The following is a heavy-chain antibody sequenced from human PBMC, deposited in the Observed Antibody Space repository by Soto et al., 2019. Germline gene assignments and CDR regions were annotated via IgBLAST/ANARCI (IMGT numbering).Heavy chain of an antibody. V-gene: IGHV3-30*18. J-gene: IGHJ6*03. CDR2: ISYDGSNK. CDR3: AKALGIPAAMGDHYYYYYYMDV. Sequence: QAGGSLRLSCAASGFTFSSYGMHWVRQAPGKGLEWVAVISYDGSNKYYADTVKGRFTISRDNSKNTLYLQMNSLRAEDTAVYYCAKALGIPAAMGDHYYYYYYMDVWGKGTTVTVSS. CDR1: GFTFSSYG. D-gene: IGHD2-2*01.